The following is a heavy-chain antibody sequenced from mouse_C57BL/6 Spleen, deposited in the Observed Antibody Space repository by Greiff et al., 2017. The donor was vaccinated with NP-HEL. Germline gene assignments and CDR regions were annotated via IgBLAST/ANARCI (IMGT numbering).Heavy chain of an antibody. CDR3: ATGGTAQAWFAY. CDR2: IHPNSGST. Sequence: VQLQQPGAELVKPGASVKLSCKASGYTFTSYWMHWVKQRPGQGLEWIGMIHPNSGSTNYNEKFKSKATLTVDKSSSTAYMQLSSLTSEDSAVYYCATGGTAQAWFAYWGQGTLVTVSA. CDR1: GYTFTSYW. D-gene: IGHD3-2*02. V-gene: IGHV1-64*01. J-gene: IGHJ3*01.